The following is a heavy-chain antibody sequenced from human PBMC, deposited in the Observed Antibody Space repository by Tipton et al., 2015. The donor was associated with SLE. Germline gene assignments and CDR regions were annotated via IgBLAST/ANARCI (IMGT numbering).Heavy chain of an antibody. CDR2: INHSGSA. CDR1: GGSFSGFY. Sequence: TLSLTCAVYGGSFSGFYLSWIRQSPGKGLEWIGEINHSGSANHNPSPESRVTISVDTSKNQFSLNLTSVTAADTAVYFCARGGITMVRPYGDYWGQGTLVTVSS. D-gene: IGHD3-10*01. CDR3: ARGGITMVRPYGDY. V-gene: IGHV4-34*01. J-gene: IGHJ4*02.